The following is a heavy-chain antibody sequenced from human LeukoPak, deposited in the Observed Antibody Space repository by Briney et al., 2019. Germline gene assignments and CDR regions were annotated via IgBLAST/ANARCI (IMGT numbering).Heavy chain of an antibody. D-gene: IGHD4-23*01. CDR1: GGSISSHY. CDR2: MFFTGDT. J-gene: IGHJ4*02. V-gene: IGHV4-59*11. CDR3: AKEGNDYGANSIDY. Sequence: NSSETLSLTCTVSGGSISSHYWPWLRQPPGKGLHWIGWMFFTGDTNYNPSLKSRVTISVDHSKNQFSLKLTSVTAADAAVYYCAKEGNDYGANSIDYWGQGTLVTVSS.